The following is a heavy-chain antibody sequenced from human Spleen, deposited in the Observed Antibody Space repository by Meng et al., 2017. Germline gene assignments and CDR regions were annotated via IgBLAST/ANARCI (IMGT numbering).Heavy chain of an antibody. V-gene: IGHV4-34*01. J-gene: IGHJ4*02. CDR2: INHSGST. CDR3: ARGPTTMAHDFDY. D-gene: IGHD4-11*01. Sequence: ESLKISCAASGFTVSSNYMSWVRQPTGKGLEWIGEINHSGSTNYNPSLKSRVTISVDTSKNQFSRKLSSVTAAYTAVYYCARGPTTMAHDFDYWARAP. CDR1: GFTVSSNY.